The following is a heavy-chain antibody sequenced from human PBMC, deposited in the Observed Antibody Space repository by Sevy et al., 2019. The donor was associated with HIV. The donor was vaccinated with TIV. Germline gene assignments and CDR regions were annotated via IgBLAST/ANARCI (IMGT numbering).Heavy chain of an antibody. J-gene: IGHJ5*02. CDR1: GGSISRDDYY. V-gene: IGHV4-30-4*01. Sequence: SETLSLTCTVSGGSISRDDYYWSWIRQPPGKGLVWIGYIYYSGGTYYNASLKSRVSMSVDTSKNQFSLNLTSVTAADTAVYYCARGVTGTTASEWFDPWGQGTLVTVSS. CDR3: ARGVTGTTASEWFDP. D-gene: IGHD1-7*01. CDR2: IYYSGGT.